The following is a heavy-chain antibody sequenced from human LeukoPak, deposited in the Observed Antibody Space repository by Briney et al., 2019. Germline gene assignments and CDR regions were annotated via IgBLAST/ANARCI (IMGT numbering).Heavy chain of an antibody. Sequence: TLCLTCTVSGGSFSSGGYYWSCIRQHPGGGLEWIGCMTYSGESYYNPSLKSHVTMSLDTSQTDFSLRLASVTAADTAVYYCATGGVAQRSGHWGHRNLVTVSS. CDR3: ATGGVAQRSGH. V-gene: IGHV4-31*01. CDR1: GGSFSSGGYY. D-gene: IGHD3-16*01. CDR2: MTYSGES. J-gene: IGHJ4*03.